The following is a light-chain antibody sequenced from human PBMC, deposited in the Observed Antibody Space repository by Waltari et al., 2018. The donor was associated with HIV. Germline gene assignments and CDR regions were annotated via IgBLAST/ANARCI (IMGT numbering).Light chain of an antibody. CDR2: WAS. CDR1: RTVYFNSNNQNY. CDR3: QQYYTIEST. J-gene: IGKJ4*01. V-gene: IGKV4-1*01. Sequence: DIVLTQSPDSLPVSLGEWATMNCRSSRTVYFNSNNQNYLAWYQQKPGQSPKVLIYWASTRASGVPGRFSGSGSGTDFNLTISSLQADDVAVYYCQQYYTIESTFGGGTKVEIK.